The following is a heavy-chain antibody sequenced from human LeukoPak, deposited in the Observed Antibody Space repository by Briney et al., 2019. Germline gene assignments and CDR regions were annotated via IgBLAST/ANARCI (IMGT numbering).Heavy chain of an antibody. D-gene: IGHD5-18*01. Sequence: SETLSLTCTVSGGSISSSSYYWGWIRQPPGKGLEWIGSICYSGSTYYNPSLKSRVTISVDTSKNQFSLKLSSVTAADTAVYYCARGKWIQLWLTGGYFDYWGQGTLVTVSS. CDR3: ARGKWIQLWLTGGYFDY. J-gene: IGHJ4*02. CDR1: GGSISSSSYY. V-gene: IGHV4-39*07. CDR2: ICYSGST.